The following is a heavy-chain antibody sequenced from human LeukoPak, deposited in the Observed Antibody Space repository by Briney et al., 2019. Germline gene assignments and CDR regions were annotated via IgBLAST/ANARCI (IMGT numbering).Heavy chain of an antibody. D-gene: IGHD6-19*01. Sequence: PETRSRTCSVSDDFISSYYGSWIRQALGKGLEGIGYIYYSESTNYNPSLKNRVTISIVTCKNQFSLKRMCVSAGDTDVYDCAIAGSGWSLDYWGQGTLVTVSS. CDR2: IYYSEST. CDR1: DDFISSYY. CDR3: AIAGSGWSLDY. V-gene: IGHV4-59*01. J-gene: IGHJ4*02.